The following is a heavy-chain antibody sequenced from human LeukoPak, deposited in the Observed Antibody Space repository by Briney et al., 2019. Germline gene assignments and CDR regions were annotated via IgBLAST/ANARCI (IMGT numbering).Heavy chain of an antibody. Sequence: GGSLRLSCAASGFTFSSYWMSWVRQAPGKGLEWVANIKQDGSEKYYVDSVKGRFTISRDNAKNSLYLQMNSLRAEDTAVYYCASWDYDYSNYAPFDYWGQGTLVTVSS. D-gene: IGHD4-11*01. CDR2: IKQDGSEK. V-gene: IGHV3-7*01. J-gene: IGHJ4*02. CDR3: ASWDYDYSNYAPFDY. CDR1: GFTFSSYW.